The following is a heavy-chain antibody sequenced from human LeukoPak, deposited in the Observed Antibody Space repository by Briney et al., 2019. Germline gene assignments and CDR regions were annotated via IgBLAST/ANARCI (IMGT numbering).Heavy chain of an antibody. J-gene: IGHJ4*02. CDR2: INHSGTT. V-gene: IGHV4-34*01. CDR1: GGSFSDHY. CDR3: ARKASHFSYGLRAIDY. Sequence: KPSETLSLTCDVYGGSFSDHYWNWIRQPPGKGQEWIGEINHSGTTNYNASLKSRVTISVDTSKNHFSLKLNSMTAADTAVYYCARKASHFSYGLRAIDYWGQGNLVTVSP. D-gene: IGHD5-18*01.